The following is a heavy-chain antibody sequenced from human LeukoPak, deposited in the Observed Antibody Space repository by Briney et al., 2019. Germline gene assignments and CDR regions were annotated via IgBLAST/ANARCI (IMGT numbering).Heavy chain of an antibody. CDR3: ARRNTIFGVVIQNWFDP. V-gene: IGHV4-30-4*08. D-gene: IGHD3-3*01. Sequence: PSETLSLTCTVSGGSISSGDYYWSWIRQPPGKDLEWIGYIYYSGSTYYNPSLKSRVTISVDTSKNQFSLKLSSVTAADTAVYYCARRNTIFGVVIQNWFDPWGQGTLVTVSS. CDR2: IYYSGST. CDR1: GGSISSGDYY. J-gene: IGHJ5*02.